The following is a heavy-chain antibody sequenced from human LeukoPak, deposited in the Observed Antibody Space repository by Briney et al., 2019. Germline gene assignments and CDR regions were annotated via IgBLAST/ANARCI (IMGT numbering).Heavy chain of an antibody. Sequence: PSETLSLTCTVSGGSISSTSYYWGWIRQPPGKGLEWIGSINYSGSTYYNPSLKSRVTLSLDTSKNHFSLNLNSVTAADTAVFYCARDDGGSTGRFDPWGQGTLVTVSS. CDR1: GGSISSTSYY. V-gene: IGHV4-39*07. CDR3: ARDDGGSTGRFDP. J-gene: IGHJ5*02. CDR2: INYSGST. D-gene: IGHD1-26*01.